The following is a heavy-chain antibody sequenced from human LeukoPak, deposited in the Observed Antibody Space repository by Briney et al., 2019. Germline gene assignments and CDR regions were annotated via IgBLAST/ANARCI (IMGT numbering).Heavy chain of an antibody. CDR2: MYSGNT. Sequence: SETLSLTCTVSGGSISSSSDYWGWIRQPPGKGLEWIGSMYSGNTYYNPSLKSRVTISGDTSKNQFSLKLSSVTAADTAVYYCARRRYKVRGVISFYFDYWGQGTLVTVSS. V-gene: IGHV4-39*01. CDR1: GGSISSSSDY. CDR3: ARRRYKVRGVISFYFDY. D-gene: IGHD3-10*01. J-gene: IGHJ4*02.